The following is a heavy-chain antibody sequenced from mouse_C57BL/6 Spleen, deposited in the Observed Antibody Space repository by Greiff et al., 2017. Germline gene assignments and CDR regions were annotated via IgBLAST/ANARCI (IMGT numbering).Heavy chain of an antibody. D-gene: IGHD1-1*01. CDR1: GFSLTSYG. J-gene: IGHJ1*03. CDR3: ARNSVVDWYFDV. CDR2: IWSGGST. Sequence: QVQLQQSGPGLVQPSQSLSITCTVSGFSLTSYGVHWVRQSPGKGLEWLGVIWSGGSTDYNAAFISRLSISKDNSKSQVFFKMNSLQADDTAIYYCARNSVVDWYFDVWGTGTTVTVSS. V-gene: IGHV2-2*01.